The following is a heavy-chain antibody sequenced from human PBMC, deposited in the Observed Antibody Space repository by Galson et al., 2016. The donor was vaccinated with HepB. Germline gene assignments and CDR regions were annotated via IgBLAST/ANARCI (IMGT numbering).Heavy chain of an antibody. D-gene: IGHD6-19*01. CDR3: VKVVGFVYDSGWNDAVDI. CDR2: SRNEANGYTT. Sequence: SLRLSCAAFGLTFSDHYIDWVRQAPGKGLEWVGRSRNEANGYTTQYAVSLKGRFTISRHYSDNSLYLQIKSLKPGNTAMYYCVKVVGFVYDSGWNDAVDIWGQGTMVTVSS. CDR1: GLTFSDHY. J-gene: IGHJ3*02. V-gene: IGHV3-72*01.